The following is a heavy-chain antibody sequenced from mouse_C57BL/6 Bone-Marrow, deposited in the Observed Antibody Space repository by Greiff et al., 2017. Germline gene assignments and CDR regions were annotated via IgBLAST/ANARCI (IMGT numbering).Heavy chain of an antibody. Sequence: EVKLMESGAELVRPGASVKLSCTASGFNIKDDYMHWVKQRPEQGLEWIGWIDPENGDTEYASKFQGKATITADPSSNTAYLQLSSLTSEDTAVYYCTPLYYYGSSYDYWGQGTTLTVSS. CDR1: GFNIKDDY. CDR2: IDPENGDT. V-gene: IGHV14-4*01. CDR3: TPLYYYGSSYDY. J-gene: IGHJ2*01. D-gene: IGHD1-1*01.